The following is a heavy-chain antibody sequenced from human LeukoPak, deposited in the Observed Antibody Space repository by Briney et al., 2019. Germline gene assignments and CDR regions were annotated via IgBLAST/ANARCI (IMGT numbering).Heavy chain of an antibody. J-gene: IGHJ4*02. CDR2: IYYSGST. CDR3: ARENGYSYGDSTFDY. V-gene: IGHV4-59*12. Sequence: ASETLSLTCTVSGGSISSYYWSWIRQPPGKGLEWIGYIYYSGSTNYNPSLKSRVTISVDTSKNQFSLKLSSVTAADTAVYYCARENGYSYGDSTFDYWGQGTLVTVSS. D-gene: IGHD5-18*01. CDR1: GGSISSYY.